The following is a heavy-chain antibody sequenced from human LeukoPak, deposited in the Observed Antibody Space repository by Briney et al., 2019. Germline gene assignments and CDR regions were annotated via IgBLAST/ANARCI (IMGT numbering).Heavy chain of an antibody. D-gene: IGHD4-23*01. V-gene: IGHV3-30*02. J-gene: IGHJ4*02. CDR3: ARDSHYGGTFVY. CDR1: GFSFSSYG. CDR2: IRSDGSNK. Sequence: GGSLRLSCAGSGFSFSSYGMHWVRQAPGKGLEWMAFIRSDGSNKYYADSVKGRFTISRDNSKNTLYLQMNSLTAEDTAVYYCARDSHYGGTFVYWGQGTLVTVSS.